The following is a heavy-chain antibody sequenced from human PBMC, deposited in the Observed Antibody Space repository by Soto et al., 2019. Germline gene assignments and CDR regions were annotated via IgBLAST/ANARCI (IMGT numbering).Heavy chain of an antibody. CDR2: IWYDGSNK. D-gene: IGHD6-19*01. Sequence: QVQLVESGGGVVQPGRSLRLSCAASGFTFSSYGMHWVRQAPGKGLEWVAVIWYDGSNKYYADSVKGRFTISRDNSKTTLYLQMNSLRAVDTAVYYCARDGDRSGWSGGGYNWFDPWGQGTLVTVSS. J-gene: IGHJ5*02. V-gene: IGHV3-33*01. CDR3: ARDGDRSGWSGGGYNWFDP. CDR1: GFTFSSYG.